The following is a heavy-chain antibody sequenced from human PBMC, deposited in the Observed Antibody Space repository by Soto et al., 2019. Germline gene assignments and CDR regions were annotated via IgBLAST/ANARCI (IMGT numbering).Heavy chain of an antibody. Sequence: AYVKPSCGPSAYTLPDDNLHCARPAPGQGLEWMGWINPNSGTTNSAQKFQGRVTTTRDTSISTAYMELSSLNSGDTAVYYCARTELTTLPNSAYRGKRTLVIVS. CDR3: ARTELTTLPNSAY. V-gene: IGHV1-2*02. CDR2: INPNSGTT. D-gene: IGHD4-17*01. CDR1: AYTLPDDN. J-gene: IGHJ4*02.